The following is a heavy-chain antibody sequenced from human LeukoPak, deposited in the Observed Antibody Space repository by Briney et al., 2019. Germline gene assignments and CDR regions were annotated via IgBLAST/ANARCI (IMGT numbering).Heavy chain of an antibody. D-gene: IGHD3-10*01. V-gene: IGHV3-23*01. J-gene: IGHJ4*02. CDR2: INDSGGNT. CDR3: AKTSAGIRGGYFDY. CDR1: GFTFSSYA. Sequence: GGSLRLSCAASGFTFSSYAMSWVRQAPGKGMEWVSLINDSGGNTYYADSVKGRFTISRDNSKDTLFLQMSSLRAEDTAVYYCAKTSAGIRGGYFDYWGQGTLVTVSS.